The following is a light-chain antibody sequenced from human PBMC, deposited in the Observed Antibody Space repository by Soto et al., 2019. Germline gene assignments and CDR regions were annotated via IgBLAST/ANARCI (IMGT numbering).Light chain of an antibody. CDR2: ATS. Sequence: EIVVTQSPATLSVSPGERATLSCRASQSVGNNFAWYQQKPGQAPRLLIFATSTRATGVPARFSGSGSGTEFTLTISSLQSEDFAVDYCQQYGDWPLTFGGGAKVEIE. CDR3: QQYGDWPLT. J-gene: IGKJ4*01. CDR1: QSVGNN. V-gene: IGKV3-15*01.